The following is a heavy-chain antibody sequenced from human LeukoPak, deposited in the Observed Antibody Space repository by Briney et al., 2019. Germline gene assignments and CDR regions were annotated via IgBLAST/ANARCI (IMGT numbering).Heavy chain of an antibody. CDR2: IRYDGSNK. V-gene: IGHV3-30*02. Sequence: GGSLRLSCAASGFTFSSYGMHWVRQAPGKGLEWVAFIRYDGSNKYYADSVKGRFTISRDNSKNTLYLQMKSLRAEDTGVYYXXXXXXYEAQYYYYYLDVWGKGTTVTISS. CDR3: XXXXXYEAQYYYYYLDV. CDR1: GFTFSSYG. D-gene: IGHD5-12*01. J-gene: IGHJ6*03.